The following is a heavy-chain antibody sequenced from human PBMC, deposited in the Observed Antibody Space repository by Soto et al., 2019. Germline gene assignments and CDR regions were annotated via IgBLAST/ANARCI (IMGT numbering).Heavy chain of an antibody. Sequence: EVQLVESGGGLVKPGGSLRLSCAASGFTFRSYSMNWVRQAPGKGLEWVSSISSSGNSTYYADSVKGRFTISRDNAKNSLYLKVNSLRAEDTAVYYCVREVGALGYWGQGTLVTVSS. CDR1: GFTFRSYS. CDR2: ISSSGNST. V-gene: IGHV3-21*01. D-gene: IGHD1-26*01. CDR3: VREVGALGY. J-gene: IGHJ4*02.